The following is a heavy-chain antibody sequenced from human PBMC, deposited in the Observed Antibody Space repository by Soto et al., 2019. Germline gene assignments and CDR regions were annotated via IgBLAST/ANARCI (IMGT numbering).Heavy chain of an antibody. V-gene: IGHV1-69*01. CDR1: GGTFSSYA. CDR3: ARGDYYDRRGWFEP. CDR2: IIPIFGPA. Sequence: QVQLVQSGAEVKKPGSSVKVSCKASGGTFSSYAISWVRQAPGQGLEWMGGIIPIFGPANAAQKFQGGVTSPADESTSTAYMELSSLRSEDTAVYYCARGDYYDRRGWFEPWGQRTLVTVSS. J-gene: IGHJ5*02. D-gene: IGHD3-22*01.